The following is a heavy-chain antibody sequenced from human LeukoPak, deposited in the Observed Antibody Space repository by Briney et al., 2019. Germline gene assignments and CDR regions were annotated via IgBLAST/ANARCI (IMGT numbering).Heavy chain of an antibody. V-gene: IGHV1-69*13. CDR3: ARDLDCSSTSCYDY. Sequence: SVKVSCKASGGTFSSYAISWVRQAPGQGLEWMGGIIPIFGTANYAQKFQGRVTITADESTSTACMELSSLRSEDTAVYYCARDLDCSSTSCYDYWGQGTLVTVSS. CDR2: IIPIFGTA. D-gene: IGHD2-2*01. J-gene: IGHJ4*02. CDR1: GGTFSSYA.